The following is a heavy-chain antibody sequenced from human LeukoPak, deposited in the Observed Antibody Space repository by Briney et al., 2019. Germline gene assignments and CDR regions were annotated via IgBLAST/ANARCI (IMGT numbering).Heavy chain of an antibody. CDR3: ARPISPRPPRAFDI. CDR1: GGSISSYY. J-gene: IGHJ3*02. V-gene: IGHV4-59*01. CDR2: IYYRGDT. Sequence: SETLSLTCTVSGGSISSYYWSWIRQPPGKGLEWIGSIYYRGDTYYNPSLKSRVTISVDTSKNQFSLNLTSVTAADTALYYCARPISPRPPRAFDIWGHGTMVTVSS. D-gene: IGHD2-2*02.